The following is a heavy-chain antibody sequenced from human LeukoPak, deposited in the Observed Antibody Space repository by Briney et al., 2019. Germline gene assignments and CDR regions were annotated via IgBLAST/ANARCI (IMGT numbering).Heavy chain of an antibody. J-gene: IGHJ3*02. Sequence: SETLSLTCTVSGGSISSYYWSWIRQPAGKGLEWIGRIYTSGSTNYNPSLKSRVTISVDTSKNQFSLKLCSVTAADTALYYCARHGSKAFDIWGQGTMVTVSS. CDR3: ARHGSKAFDI. CDR2: IYTSGST. CDR1: GGSISSYY. V-gene: IGHV4-4*07.